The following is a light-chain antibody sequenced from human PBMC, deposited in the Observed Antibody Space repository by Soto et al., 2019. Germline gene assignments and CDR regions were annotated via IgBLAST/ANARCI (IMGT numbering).Light chain of an antibody. CDR3: QQYSNWRYT. CDR2: DAS. CDR1: QTISTS. Sequence: EIVMTQSPGTLSVSPGERATLSCRASQTISTSLAWYQQKPGQAPRLLIYDASARATGIPGRFSGSGSGTEFTLTISGLQSDDFAVYYCQQYSNWRYTFGQGTRLEI. V-gene: IGKV3D-15*01. J-gene: IGKJ2*01.